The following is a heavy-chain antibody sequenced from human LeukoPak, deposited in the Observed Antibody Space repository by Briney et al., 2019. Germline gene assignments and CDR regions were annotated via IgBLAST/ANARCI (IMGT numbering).Heavy chain of an antibody. CDR3: ARARGGYPNSLWDDY. D-gene: IGHD6-25*01. J-gene: IGHJ4*02. CDR2: ISSSGSII. CDR1: GFTFSDYY. Sequence: GGSLRLSCAASGFTFSDYYMSWIRQAPGKGLEWVSYISSSGSIIYYADSMKGRFTISRDNAKNSLYLQMNSLRAEDTAVYYCARARGGYPNSLWDDYWGQGTLVTVSS. V-gene: IGHV3-11*04.